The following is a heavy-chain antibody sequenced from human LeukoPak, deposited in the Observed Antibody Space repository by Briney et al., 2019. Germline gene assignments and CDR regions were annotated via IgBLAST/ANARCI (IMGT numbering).Heavy chain of an antibody. D-gene: IGHD5-18*01. Sequence: ASVKVSCKASGGTFSSYAISWVRQAPGQGLEWMGRIIPILGIANYAQKFQGRVTITADKSTSTAYMELSSLRSEDTAVYYCARDLGGIQPKYFQHWGQGTLVTVSS. CDR1: GGTFSSYA. J-gene: IGHJ1*01. V-gene: IGHV1-69*04. CDR3: ARDLGGIQPKYFQH. CDR2: IIPILGIA.